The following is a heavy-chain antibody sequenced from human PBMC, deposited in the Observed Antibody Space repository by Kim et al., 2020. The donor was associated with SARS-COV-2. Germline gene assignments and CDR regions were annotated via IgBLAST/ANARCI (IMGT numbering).Heavy chain of an antibody. J-gene: IGHJ4*02. V-gene: IGHV3-23*01. CDR3: AKGGYCSSTGCTRGPFDY. D-gene: IGHD2-2*01. Sequence: KGLFTISRDNSKNTLYLQMNRLRAEDTGVYYCAKGGYCSSTGCTRGPFDYWGQGTLVTVSS.